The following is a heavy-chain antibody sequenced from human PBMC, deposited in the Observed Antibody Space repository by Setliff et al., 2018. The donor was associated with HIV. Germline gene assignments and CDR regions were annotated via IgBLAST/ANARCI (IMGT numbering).Heavy chain of an antibody. CDR3: ARQQAMIDPETLRAPLDY. J-gene: IGHJ4*02. CDR2: ISSSSSTI. D-gene: IGHD3-22*01. CDR1: GFTFSSYS. Sequence: GGSLRLSCAASGFTFSSYSMNWVRQAPGKGLEWVSYISSSSSTIYYADSVKGRFTISRDNAKNSLYLQMNSLRAEDTAVYYCARQQAMIDPETLRAPLDYWGQGTLVTVSS. V-gene: IGHV3-48*04.